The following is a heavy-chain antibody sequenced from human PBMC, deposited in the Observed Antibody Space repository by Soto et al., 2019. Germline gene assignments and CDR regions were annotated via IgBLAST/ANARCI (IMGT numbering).Heavy chain of an antibody. CDR2: ISSNNAYI. Sequence: GGSLRLSCAASGFTFRSFTMNWVRQAPGKGLEWVSTISSNNAYIYYTDALRGRFTISRDNAKNSLHLQMSSLRAEDTAVYYCTRDASRDSSARGWFDPWGPGTLVTVSS. V-gene: IGHV3-21*01. CDR3: TRDASRDSSARGWFDP. CDR1: GFTFRSFT. J-gene: IGHJ5*02. D-gene: IGHD6-13*01.